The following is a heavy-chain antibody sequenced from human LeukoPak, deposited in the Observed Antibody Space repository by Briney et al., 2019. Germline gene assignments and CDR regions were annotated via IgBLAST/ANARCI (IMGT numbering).Heavy chain of an antibody. J-gene: IGHJ4*02. V-gene: IGHV4-59*06. CDR3: ARGRRDSSGGTPFDY. D-gene: IGHD3-22*01. Sequence: ASETLSLTCTVSGGSISSYYWSWIRQHPGKDLEWIGYIYYSGSTYYNPSLKSRVTMSVDMSDNQFSLKLSSVTAADTAVYYCARGRRDSSGGTPFDYWGQGTLVTVSS. CDR2: IYYSGST. CDR1: GGSISSYY.